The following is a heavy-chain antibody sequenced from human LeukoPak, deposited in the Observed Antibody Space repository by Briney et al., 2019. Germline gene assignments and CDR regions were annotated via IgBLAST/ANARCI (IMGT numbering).Heavy chain of an antibody. D-gene: IGHD1-1*01. V-gene: IGHV4-61*02. Sequence: SETLSLTCTVSGGSINSGSYYWSWIRQPAGKGLEWIGRIYTSGSTNYNPSLKSRVTMSVDTSKNQFSLKLSSVTAADTAVYYCARDNLERAYYYYMDVWGKGTTVTVSS. CDR1: GGSINSGSYY. CDR3: ARDNLERAYYYYMDV. J-gene: IGHJ6*03. CDR2: IYTSGST.